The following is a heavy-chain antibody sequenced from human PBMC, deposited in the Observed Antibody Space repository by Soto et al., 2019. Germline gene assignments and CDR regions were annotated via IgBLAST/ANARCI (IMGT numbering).Heavy chain of an antibody. CDR2: IIPIFGTA. J-gene: IGHJ6*01. V-gene: IGHV1-69*13. CDR3: ARGLVRNWNDDYGMDV. Sequence: SVKVSCKASGGTFSSYAISWVRQAPGQGLEWMGGIIPIFGTANYAQKFQGRVTITADESTSTAYMELSSLRSEDTAVYYCARGLVRNWNDDYGMDVWGQGTTVTVSS. D-gene: IGHD1-1*01. CDR1: GGTFSSYA.